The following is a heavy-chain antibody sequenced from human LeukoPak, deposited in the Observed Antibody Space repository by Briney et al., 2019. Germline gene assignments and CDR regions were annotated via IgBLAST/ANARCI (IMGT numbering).Heavy chain of an antibody. D-gene: IGHD3-22*01. CDR1: GGSFSGYY. J-gene: IGHJ4*02. CDR2: INHSGST. CDR3: ARDYDSSGYRTHDY. Sequence: SETLSLTCAVYGGSFSGYYWSWIRQPPGKGLEWIGEINHSGSTNYNPSLKSRVTISVDTSKNQFSLKLSSVTAADTAVYYCARDYDSSGYRTHDYWGQGTLVTVSS. V-gene: IGHV4-34*01.